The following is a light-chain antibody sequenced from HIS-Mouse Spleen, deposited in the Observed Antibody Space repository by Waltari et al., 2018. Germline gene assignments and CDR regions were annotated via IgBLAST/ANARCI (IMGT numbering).Light chain of an antibody. V-gene: IGLV2-23*03. Sequence: QSALTQPASVSGSPGQSITISCTGTSSDVGSYNLVSWYQQHPGQAPKLMIYEGSKRPSGVSNRFPGSKTGNTASLTISGLQAEDEADYYCCSYAGSSTFEVFGGGTKLTVL. CDR1: SSDVGSYNL. CDR2: EGS. CDR3: CSYAGSSTFEV. J-gene: IGLJ2*01.